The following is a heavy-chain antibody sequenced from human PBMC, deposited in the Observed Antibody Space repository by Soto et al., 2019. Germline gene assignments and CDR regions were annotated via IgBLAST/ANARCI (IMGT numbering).Heavy chain of an antibody. CDR1: GFTFSDYA. CDR2: VSHGGRNT. CDR3: AKGGRQWLVTSDFNY. V-gene: IGHV3-30*18. D-gene: IGHD6-19*01. Sequence: VQLVESGGGVVQPGRSLRLSCAASGFTFSDYAMHWVRQAPGKGLEWVAVVSHGGRNTLYADSVKGRFTISRDSSKNTVSLEMTSLRAEDTAVYYCAKGGRQWLVTSDFNYWGQGALVTVSS. J-gene: IGHJ4*02.